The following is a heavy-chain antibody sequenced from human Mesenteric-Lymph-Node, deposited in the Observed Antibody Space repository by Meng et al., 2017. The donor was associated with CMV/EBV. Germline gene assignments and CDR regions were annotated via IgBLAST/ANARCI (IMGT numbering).Heavy chain of an antibody. J-gene: IGHJ6*02. V-gene: IGHV3-53*01. CDR2: LHSDYSGGST. CDR3: ARGGSSANYYYYYGMDV. CDR1: GLNVSRNY. D-gene: IGHD2-2*01. Sequence: GGSLRLSCAASGLNVSRNYMCWVRQAPGKGLEWVSLLHSDYSGGSTFYADSVKGRFTISRDNSKNIVYLQINSVRVEDTGVYYCARGGSSANYYYYYGMDVWGQGTTVTVSS.